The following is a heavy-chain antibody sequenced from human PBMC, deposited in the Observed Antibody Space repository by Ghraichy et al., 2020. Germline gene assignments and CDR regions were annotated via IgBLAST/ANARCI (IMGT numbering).Heavy chain of an antibody. V-gene: IGHV3-23*01. CDR2: ISASGDLT. CDR1: GLTFSAYG. D-gene: IGHD6-6*01. Sequence: GSLRLSCAVSGLTFSAYGMSWVRQAPGKGLEWVSSISASGDLTFYAASVKGRFTIARDNSVNTLYLQMNSLRTEDTAVYYCAKIGQLAKWFFDLWGRGALVTVST. CDR3: AKIGQLAKWFFDL. J-gene: IGHJ2*01.